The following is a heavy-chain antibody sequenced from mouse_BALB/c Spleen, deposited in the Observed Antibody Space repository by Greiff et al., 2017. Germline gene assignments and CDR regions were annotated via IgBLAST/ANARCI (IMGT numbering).Heavy chain of an antibody. D-gene: IGHD2-1*01. CDR2: IYPSDSYT. J-gene: IGHJ3*01. Sequence: QVQLQQPGAELVRPGASVKLSCKASGYTFTSYWINWVKQRPGQGLEWIGNIYPSDSYTNYNQKFKDKATLTVDKSSSTAYMQLSSPTSEDSAVYYCTWGKGPFAYWGQGTLVTVSA. CDR1: GYTFTSYW. V-gene: IGHV1-69*02. CDR3: TWGKGPFAY.